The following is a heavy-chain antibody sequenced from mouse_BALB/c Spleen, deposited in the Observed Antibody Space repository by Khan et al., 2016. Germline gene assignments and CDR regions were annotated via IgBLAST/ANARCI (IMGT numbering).Heavy chain of an antibody. CDR1: GDSITSGY. CDR2: ISYSGGT. Sequence: EVQLQESGPSLVKPSQTLSLTCSVTGDSITSGYWNWIRKFPGNKLEYMGYISYSGGTYNNPSLKSRISITRDTSKNQYYLQLNSVTTEDTGTYYGVRYDGSNYVRGMDYWDQGLSVTVAS. V-gene: IGHV3-8*02. J-gene: IGHJ4*01. CDR3: VRYDGSNYVRGMDY. D-gene: IGHD1-1*01.